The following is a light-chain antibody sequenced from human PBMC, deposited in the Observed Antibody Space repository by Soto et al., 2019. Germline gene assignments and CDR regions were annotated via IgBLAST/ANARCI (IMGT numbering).Light chain of an antibody. CDR1: QSVGSN. Sequence: EIVMTQAPATLSVSPVDRSTLSCMASQSVGSNLAWYQQKPGQAPRLLIYGASTRATGIPARFSGSGSGTEFTLTISSLQSEDFAVYYCQQYNNWPWTFGQGTKVDIK. CDR2: GAS. CDR3: QQYNNWPWT. J-gene: IGKJ1*01. V-gene: IGKV3-15*01.